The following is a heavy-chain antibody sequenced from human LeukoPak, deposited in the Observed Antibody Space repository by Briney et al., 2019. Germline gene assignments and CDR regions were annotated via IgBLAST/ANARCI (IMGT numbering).Heavy chain of an antibody. CDR3: ARRTYYYDSSGYYYYFFDY. Sequence: ASVKVSCKASGGTFSSYAISWVRQAPGQGLEWMGWISAYNGNTNYAQKLQGRVTMTTDTSTSTAYMELRSLRSDDTAVYYCARRTYYYDSSGYYYYFFDYWGQGTLVTVSS. CDR2: ISAYNGNT. D-gene: IGHD3-22*01. CDR1: GGTFSSYA. V-gene: IGHV1-18*01. J-gene: IGHJ4*02.